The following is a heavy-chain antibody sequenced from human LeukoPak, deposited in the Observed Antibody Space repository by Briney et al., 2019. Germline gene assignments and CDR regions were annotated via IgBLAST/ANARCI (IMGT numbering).Heavy chain of an antibody. CDR3: ARVYYYDSSGTGALDY. Sequence: QPGGSLRLSCAASGFSFSSYEMNWVRQAPGKGLEWVAVISYDGSNKYYADSVKGRFTISRDNSKNTLYLQMNSLRAEDTAVYYCARVYYYDSSGTGALDYWGQGTLVTVSS. CDR2: ISYDGSNK. J-gene: IGHJ4*02. CDR1: GFSFSSYE. D-gene: IGHD3-22*01. V-gene: IGHV3-30*03.